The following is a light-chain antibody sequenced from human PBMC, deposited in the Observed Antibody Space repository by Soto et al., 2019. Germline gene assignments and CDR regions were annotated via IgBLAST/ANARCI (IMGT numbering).Light chain of an antibody. Sequence: EIVLTQSPATLSLSPGERATLSCRASQSVSSYLAWYQQKSGQAPRLLIYETSNRATGIPDRFSGSGSGTDFTLTITSLEPEDSAVYYCQQRTYWPLTFGGGTKLEI. V-gene: IGKV3-11*01. CDR2: ETS. CDR1: QSVSSY. CDR3: QQRTYWPLT. J-gene: IGKJ4*01.